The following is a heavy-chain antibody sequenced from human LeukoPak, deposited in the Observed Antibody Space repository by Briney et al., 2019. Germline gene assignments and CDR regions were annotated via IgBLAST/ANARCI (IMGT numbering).Heavy chain of an antibody. V-gene: IGHV1-2*02. CDR3: VREGNELLSKNFDY. Sequence: ASVKVSCKASGFTFTGYYIHWVRQAPGQGLEWMGYINPHSGGTSSPQKFQGRLTMTRDTSISAAYMELSSLISDDTAMYYCVREGNELLSKNFDYWGQGTLATVSS. CDR1: GFTFTGYY. D-gene: IGHD2-21*02. J-gene: IGHJ4*02. CDR2: INPHSGGT.